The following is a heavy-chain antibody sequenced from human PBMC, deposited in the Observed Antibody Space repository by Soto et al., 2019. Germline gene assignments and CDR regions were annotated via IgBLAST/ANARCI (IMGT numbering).Heavy chain of an antibody. CDR1: GLTFSDHY. V-gene: IGHV3-72*01. CDR2: TRTKANSYTT. Sequence: EVQLVESGGGLGQPGGSLRLSCAASGLTFSDHYMDWFRQAPGKGLEWVCRTRTKANSYTTEYAASVKGRFTISRDDSKNSLYLQMHSLKTVDTAVYYCAREGEGSDYLSYYYGMDVWGQGTTVTVAS. D-gene: IGHD1-26*01. CDR3: AREGEGSDYLSYYYGMDV. J-gene: IGHJ6*02.